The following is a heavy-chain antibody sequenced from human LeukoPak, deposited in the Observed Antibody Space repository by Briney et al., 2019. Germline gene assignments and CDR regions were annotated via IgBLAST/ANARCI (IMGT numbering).Heavy chain of an antibody. V-gene: IGHV4-38-2*01. Sequence: SQTLSPTCAVSGYSISSGYYWGWIRQPPGKGLEWIGSIYHSGSTYYNPSLKSRVTISVDTSKNQFSLKLSSVTAADTAVYYCARLSIAAAGYWGQGTLVTVSS. J-gene: IGHJ4*02. CDR1: GYSISSGYY. D-gene: IGHD6-13*01. CDR3: ARLSIAAAGY. CDR2: IYHSGST.